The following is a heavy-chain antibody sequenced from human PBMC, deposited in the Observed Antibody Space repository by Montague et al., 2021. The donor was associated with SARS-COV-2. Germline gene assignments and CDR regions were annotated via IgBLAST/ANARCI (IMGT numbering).Heavy chain of an antibody. CDR2: TYYRSKWYN. CDR3: ARIPVGSKYYFDP. Sequence: CAISGDSVSSNIATWNWIRQSPSRGLEWLGRTYYRSKWYNDYAESVKSRITIDPDTSKHQFSLHLNSVTPEDTAVYYCARIPVGSKYYFDPWGQGILVTVSS. V-gene: IGHV6-1*01. CDR1: GDSVSSNIAT. J-gene: IGHJ4*02. D-gene: IGHD2-2*01.